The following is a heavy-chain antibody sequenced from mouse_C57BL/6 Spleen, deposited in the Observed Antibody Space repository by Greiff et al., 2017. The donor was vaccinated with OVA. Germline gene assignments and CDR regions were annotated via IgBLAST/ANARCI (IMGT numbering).Heavy chain of an antibody. D-gene: IGHD1-1*01. J-gene: IGHJ1*03. CDR3: AREDGSSYWYFDV. CDR2: IYPGSGNT. V-gene: IGHV1-76*01. CDR1: GYTFTDYY. Sequence: QVQLKESGAELVRPGASVKLSCKASGYTFTDYYINWVKQRPGQGLEWIARIYPGSGNTYYNEKFKGKATLTAEKSSSTAYMQLSSLTSEDSAVYFCAREDGSSYWYFDVWGTGTTVTVSS.